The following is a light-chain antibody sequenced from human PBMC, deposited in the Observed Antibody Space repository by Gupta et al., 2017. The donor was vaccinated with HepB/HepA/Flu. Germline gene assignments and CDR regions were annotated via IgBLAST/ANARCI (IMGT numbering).Light chain of an antibody. Sequence: SFELTQPPSLSVSPGQTARITCPGDALANQYVYWYQQRPGQAPVVVMYKKTERPSGIPERFSGSKSGTTVTLTISGVQAEDEADYYCQSADTSGTYVFGGGTKVTVL. CDR3: QSADTSGTYV. CDR2: KKT. CDR1: ALANQY. V-gene: IGLV3-25*03. J-gene: IGLJ1*01.